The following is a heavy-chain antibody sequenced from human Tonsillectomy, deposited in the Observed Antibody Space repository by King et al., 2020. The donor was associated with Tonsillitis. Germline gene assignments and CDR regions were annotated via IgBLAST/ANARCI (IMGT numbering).Heavy chain of an antibody. CDR3: ARHTYGRWLTDWYFDL. V-gene: IGHV5-51*01. J-gene: IGHJ2*01. Sequence: VQLVESGAEVKKPGESLKISCKGSGYSFTSYWIGWVRQMPGKGLEWMGFIYPGDSDTRYSPSFQGQVTISTDKSLSTAYLQWSSLQASDTAKYYCARHTYGRWLTDWYFDLWGRGTLVTVSS. CDR2: IYPGDSDT. CDR1: GYSFTSYW. D-gene: IGHD3-22*01.